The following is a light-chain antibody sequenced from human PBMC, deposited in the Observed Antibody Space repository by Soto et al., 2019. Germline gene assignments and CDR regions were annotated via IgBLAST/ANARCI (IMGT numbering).Light chain of an antibody. CDR1: QSVSSY. CDR2: DAS. Sequence: EIVLTQSPATLSLSPGERATLSFRASQSVSSYLAWYQQKPGQAPRLLIYDASNRATGIPDRFSGSGSGTDFTLTISRLEPEDFAVYYCLQYGSSVWTFGQGTKVDI. J-gene: IGKJ1*01. CDR3: LQYGSSVWT. V-gene: IGKV3-20*01.